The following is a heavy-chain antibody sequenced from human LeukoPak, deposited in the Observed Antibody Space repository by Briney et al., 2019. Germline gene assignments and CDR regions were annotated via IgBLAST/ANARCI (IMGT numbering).Heavy chain of an antibody. CDR2: TKQDGSEK. D-gene: IGHD1-7*01. CDR3: VGWGISGITNH. CDR1: ELTSSTSW. Sequence: GGSLRLSCAASELTSSTSWMSWVRQAPGKGLEWVAQTKQDGSEKYYVDSVKGRFATSRDKNSLFLQMNSVRAEDTAVYYCVGWGISGITNHWGQGTLVTVSS. V-gene: IGHV3-7*01. J-gene: IGHJ4*02.